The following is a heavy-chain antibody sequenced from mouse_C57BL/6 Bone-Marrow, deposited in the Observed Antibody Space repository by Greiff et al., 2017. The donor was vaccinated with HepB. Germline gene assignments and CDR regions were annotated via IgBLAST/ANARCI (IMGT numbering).Heavy chain of an antibody. CDR2: IHPSDSDT. J-gene: IGHJ2*01. CDR3: ARTMIKVYFDY. D-gene: IGHD2-4*01. Sequence: QVQLKEPGAELLKPGASVKVSCKASGYPFTSYWMHWVKQRPGPGLEWIGRIHPSDSDTNYNQKFKGKATLTVDKSSSTASMQLSSLTSEDSAVYYCARTMIKVYFDYWGQGTTLTVAS. V-gene: IGHV1-74*01. CDR1: GYPFTSYW.